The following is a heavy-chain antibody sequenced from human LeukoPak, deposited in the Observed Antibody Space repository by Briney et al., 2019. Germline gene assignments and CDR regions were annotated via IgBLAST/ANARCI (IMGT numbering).Heavy chain of an antibody. D-gene: IGHD4-17*01. J-gene: IGHJ6*03. CDR3: AREVYGDPRYYYMDV. CDR2: FSSSSSYI. Sequence: GSLRLSCAASGFTFSSYSMNWVRQAPGKGLEWVSSFSSSSSYIYYADSVKGRFTISRDNAKNSLYLQMNSLRAEDTAVYYCAREVYGDPRYYYMDVWGKGTTVTVSS. V-gene: IGHV3-21*01. CDR1: GFTFSSYS.